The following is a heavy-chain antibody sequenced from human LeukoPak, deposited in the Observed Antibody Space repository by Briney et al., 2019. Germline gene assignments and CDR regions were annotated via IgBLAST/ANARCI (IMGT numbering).Heavy chain of an antibody. J-gene: IGHJ6*03. CDR1: GFTFDDYG. V-gene: IGHV3-20*04. Sequence: GGSLRLSCAASGFTFDDYGMSWVRQAPGKGLEWVSGINWNGGSTGYADSVKGRFTISRDNAKNSLYLQMNSLRAEDTALYYCARSRGYSYGYPYYYYMDVWGKGTTVTVSS. D-gene: IGHD5-18*01. CDR2: INWNGGST. CDR3: ARSRGYSYGYPYYYYMDV.